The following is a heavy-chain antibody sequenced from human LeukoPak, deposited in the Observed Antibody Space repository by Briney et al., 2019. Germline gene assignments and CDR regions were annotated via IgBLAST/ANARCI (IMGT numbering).Heavy chain of an antibody. CDR3: ATTNDGGGYQWGDFFDF. CDR2: IIPNLGTT. D-gene: IGHD3-22*01. CDR1: GGTSNSHA. J-gene: IGHJ4*02. Sequence: SVTVSCTASGGTSNSHAISWVRQAPGQGLEWMGGIIPNLGTTNRAQNFQDRVTLTADKSTNTAYMELTSLTSDDTAVYYCATTNDGGGYQWGDFFDFWGQGTLVTVSS. V-gene: IGHV1-69*10.